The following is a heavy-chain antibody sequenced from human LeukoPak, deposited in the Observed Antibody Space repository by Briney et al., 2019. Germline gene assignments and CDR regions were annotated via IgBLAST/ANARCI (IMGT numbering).Heavy chain of an antibody. D-gene: IGHD3-22*01. J-gene: IGHJ4*02. CDR3: ARLGDYDSSGYYYFDY. Sequence: PSETLSLTCTVSGGSISSYYWSWIRQPPGKGLEWIGCIYTSGSTNYNPSLKSRVTISVDTSKNQFSLKLSSVTAADTAVYYCARLGDYDSSGYYYFDYWGQGTLVTVSS. V-gene: IGHV4-4*09. CDR2: IYTSGST. CDR1: GGSISSYY.